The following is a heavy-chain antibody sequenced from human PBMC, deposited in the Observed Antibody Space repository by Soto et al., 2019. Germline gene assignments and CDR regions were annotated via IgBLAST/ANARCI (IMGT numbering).Heavy chain of an antibody. CDR3: TGGPPNWGFDS. CDR1: GGTFSSYT. J-gene: IGHJ5*01. CDR2: MIPILGIA. Sequence: SVKVSCKASGGTFSSYTISWVRQAPGQGLEWMGRMIPILGIASYAQKFQDRVTMTADTSISTAYMELSSLTSEDTAVYYCTGGPPNWGFDSWGQGTPVTVSS. V-gene: IGHV1-69*02. D-gene: IGHD7-27*01.